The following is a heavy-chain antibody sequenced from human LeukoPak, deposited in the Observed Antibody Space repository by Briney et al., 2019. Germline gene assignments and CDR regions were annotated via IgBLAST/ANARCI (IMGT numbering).Heavy chain of an antibody. V-gene: IGHV2-5*01. Sequence: KSAPTLAHPTQTHTLTCSFICFALNTPGDGVGWIRQPPAKTLEWLALIYWNDDKRFKSSLKSRLTITKDTSKNQVVLTMTNMDPVDTATYYCAHKVYHRCLVEDWGQGTLVTVYS. CDR3: AHKVYHRCLVED. CDR1: CFALNTPGDG. D-gene: IGHD5/OR15-5a*01. CDR2: IYWNDDK. J-gene: IGHJ1*01.